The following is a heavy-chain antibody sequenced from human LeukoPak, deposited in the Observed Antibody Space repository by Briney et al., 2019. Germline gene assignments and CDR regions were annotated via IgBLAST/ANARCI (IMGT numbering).Heavy chain of an antibody. Sequence: PGTSLRLSCAASGFTFSTYGMHWVRQAPGKGLEWVAIIWYNGNTKYYADSVKGRFTISRDNSKNTLYLQMNSLRVEGTAMYYCARETHGVNFDYWGQGTLVTVSS. CDR2: IWYNGNTK. CDR1: GFTFSTYG. V-gene: IGHV3-33*01. CDR3: ARETHGVNFDY. J-gene: IGHJ4*02. D-gene: IGHD4-17*01.